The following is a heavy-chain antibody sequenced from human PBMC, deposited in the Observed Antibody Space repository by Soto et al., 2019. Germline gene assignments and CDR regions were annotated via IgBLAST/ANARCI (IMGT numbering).Heavy chain of an antibody. V-gene: IGHV4-4*02. Sequence: SETLSLTCAVSGDSVTSNVWWSWVRQPPGRGLEWIGEAYHNGLTDYNPSLKSRVTMSVDTSKNEFSLKLTSLTAADTAIYYCARDAAVPGESDRFDYWGQGTLVTVSS. D-gene: IGHD6-19*01. CDR1: GDSVTSNVW. CDR3: ARDAAVPGESDRFDY. J-gene: IGHJ4*02. CDR2: AYHNGLT.